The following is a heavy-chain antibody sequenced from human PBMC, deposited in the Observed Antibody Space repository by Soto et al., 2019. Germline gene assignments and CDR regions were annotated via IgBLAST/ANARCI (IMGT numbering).Heavy chain of an antibody. D-gene: IGHD2-15*01. CDR1: GYSFANYW. CDR3: AKLLRSDYAMDV. J-gene: IGHJ6*02. Sequence: PGESLKISCAASGYSFANYWIGWVRQMPGKGLEWMGRIDPYDYSTNYSPSFQGRVTISVDKSISTAYLQWSSLKASDSAMYYCAKLLRSDYAMDVWGQGTTVTVSS. CDR2: IDPYDYST. V-gene: IGHV5-10-1*01.